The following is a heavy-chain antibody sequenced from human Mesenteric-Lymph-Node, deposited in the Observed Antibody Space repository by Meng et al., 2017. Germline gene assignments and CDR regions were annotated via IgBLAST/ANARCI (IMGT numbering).Heavy chain of an antibody. CDR1: GYSFTNYW. D-gene: IGHD1-26*01. CDR2: ISPGDSDT. J-gene: IGHJ3*02. V-gene: IGHV5-51*01. Sequence: KVSCKGSGYSFTNYWIGWVRQMPGKGLEWMVLISPGDSDTRYSPSFQGQVTISADKSISTAYLQWNSLKASDTAIYYCARRSRVGVPPRHSDEAFDIWGQGTMVTVSS. CDR3: ARRSRVGVPPRHSDEAFDI.